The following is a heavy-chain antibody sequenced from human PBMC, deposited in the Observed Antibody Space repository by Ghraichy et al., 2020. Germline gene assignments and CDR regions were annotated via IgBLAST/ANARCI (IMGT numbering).Heavy chain of an antibody. CDR1: GYTFTGYY. CDR3: ARGGAAARLYYFDY. D-gene: IGHD6-13*01. J-gene: IGHJ4*02. Sequence: ASVKVSCKASGYTFTGYYMHWVRQAPGQGLEWMGWINPNSGGTNYAQKFQGWVTMTRDTSISTAYMELSRLRSDDTAVYYCARGGAAARLYYFDYWGQGTLVTVSS. V-gene: IGHV1-2*04. CDR2: INPNSGGT.